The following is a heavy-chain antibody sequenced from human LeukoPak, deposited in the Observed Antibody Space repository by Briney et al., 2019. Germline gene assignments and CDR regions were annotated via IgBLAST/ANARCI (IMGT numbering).Heavy chain of an antibody. V-gene: IGHV3-13*01. D-gene: IGHD6-19*01. CDR1: GFTFSSYD. J-gene: IGHJ6*03. Sequence: PGGSLRLSCAASGFTFSSYDMHWVRQATGKGLEWVSAIGTAGDTYYPGSVKGRFTISRENAKNSLYLQMNSLRADDTAVYYCAKDAVTALAGYYYYMDVWGKGTMVTVSS. CDR3: AKDAVTALAGYYYYMDV. CDR2: IGTAGDT.